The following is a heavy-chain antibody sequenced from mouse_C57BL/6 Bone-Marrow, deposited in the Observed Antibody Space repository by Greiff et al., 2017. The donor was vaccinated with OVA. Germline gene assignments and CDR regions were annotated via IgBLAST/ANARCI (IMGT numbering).Heavy chain of an antibody. J-gene: IGHJ4*01. Sequence: QVQLQQPGAELVMPGASVKLSCKASGYTFTSYWMHWVKQRPGQGLEWIGEIDPSDSYTNYNQKFKGKSTLTVDKSSSTAYMQLSSLTSEDSAVYYCARGTYYDAMDYWGQGTSVTVSS. CDR3: ARGTYYDAMDY. CDR2: IDPSDSYT. V-gene: IGHV1-69*01. D-gene: IGHD5-1*01. CDR1: GYTFTSYW.